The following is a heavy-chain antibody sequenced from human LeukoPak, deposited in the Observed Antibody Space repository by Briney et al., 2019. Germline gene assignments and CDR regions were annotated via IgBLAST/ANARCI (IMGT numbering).Heavy chain of an antibody. CDR2: IIPIFGTA. J-gene: IGHJ3*02. V-gene: IGHV1-69*13. CDR1: GGTFSSYA. CDR3: ARGAGDSSGWTHAFDI. D-gene: IGHD6-19*01. Sequence: SVKVSCKASGGTFSSYAISWVRQAPGQGLEWMGGIIPIFGTADYAQKFQGRVTITADESTSTAYMELSSLRSEDTAVYYCARGAGDSSGWTHAFDIWGQGTMVTVSS.